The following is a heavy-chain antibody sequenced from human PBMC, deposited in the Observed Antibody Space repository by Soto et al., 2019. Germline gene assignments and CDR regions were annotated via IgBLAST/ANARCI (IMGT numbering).Heavy chain of an antibody. CDR3: ARGRASSWYKNWFDP. J-gene: IGHJ5*02. CDR2: INPNSGGT. Sequence: QVQLVQSGAEVKKPGASVKVSCKASGYTFTGYYMHWVRQAPGQGLEWMGWINPNSGGTNYAQKFQGWVTMTRDTSISTAYMELSSLRSDDTAVYYCARGRASSWYKNWFDPWGQGTLVTVSS. D-gene: IGHD6-13*01. CDR1: GYTFTGYY. V-gene: IGHV1-2*04.